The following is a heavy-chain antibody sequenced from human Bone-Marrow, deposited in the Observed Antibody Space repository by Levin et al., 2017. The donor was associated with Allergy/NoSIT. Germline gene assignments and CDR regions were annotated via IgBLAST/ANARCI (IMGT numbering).Heavy chain of an antibody. V-gene: IGHV1-46*01. CDR3: AREWKYYFGSSGYYCLSD. CDR1: GSTFTAYN. Sequence: ASVKVSCKSSGSTFTAYNIHWVRQAPGQGLEWMGVLNPNTGSTTYAQNFQDRVTMTSDTSTRTVYMALSSLRSEDTAVYYCAREWKYYFGSSGYYCLSDWGQGTLVSVS. J-gene: IGHJ4*02. D-gene: IGHD3-22*01. CDR2: LNPNTGST.